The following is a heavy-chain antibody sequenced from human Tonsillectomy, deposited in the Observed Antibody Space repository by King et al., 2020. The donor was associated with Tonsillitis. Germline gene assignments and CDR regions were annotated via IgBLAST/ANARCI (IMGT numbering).Heavy chain of an antibody. Sequence: QLVQSGAEVKKPGSSVKVSCKASGGTFSSYAISWVRQAPGQGLEWMGGIIPIFGTANYAQKFQGRVTITADESTSTAYMELSSLRSEDTAVYYCARSRGGFGVRNEDSWFDPWGQGTLVTVSS. CDR2: IIPIFGTA. J-gene: IGHJ5*02. CDR1: GGTFSSYA. D-gene: IGHD3-3*01. CDR3: ARSRGGFGVRNEDSWFDP. V-gene: IGHV1-69*01.